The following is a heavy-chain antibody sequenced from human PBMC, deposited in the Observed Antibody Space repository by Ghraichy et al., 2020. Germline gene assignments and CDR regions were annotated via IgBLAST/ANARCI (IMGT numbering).Heavy chain of an antibody. CDR3: ARDLISSGNWFDP. Sequence: TLSLTCTVSGGSISSGDYYWSWIRQPPGKGLEWIGYIYYSGSTYCNPSLKSRVTISVDTSKNQFSLKLSSVTAADTAVYYCARDLISSGNWFDPWGQGTLVTVSS. J-gene: IGHJ5*02. CDR2: IYYSGST. V-gene: IGHV4-30-4*01. D-gene: IGHD6-19*01. CDR1: GGSISSGDYY.